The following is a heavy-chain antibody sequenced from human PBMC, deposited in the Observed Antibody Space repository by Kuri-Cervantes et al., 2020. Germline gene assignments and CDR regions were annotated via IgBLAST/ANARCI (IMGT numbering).Heavy chain of an antibody. Sequence: SETLSLTCTVSGGSISSSSYYWGWIRQPPGKGLEWIGYIYYSGSTNYNPSLKSRVTISVDTSKNQFSLKLSSVTAADTAAYYCARISSSWYLYYGMDVWGQGTTVTVSS. V-gene: IGHV4-61*05. CDR2: IYYSGST. D-gene: IGHD6-13*01. CDR1: GGSISSSSYY. CDR3: ARISSSWYLYYGMDV. J-gene: IGHJ6*02.